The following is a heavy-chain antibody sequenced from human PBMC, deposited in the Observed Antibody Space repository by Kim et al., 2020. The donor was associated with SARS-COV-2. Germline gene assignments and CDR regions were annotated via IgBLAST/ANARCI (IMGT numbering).Heavy chain of an antibody. J-gene: IGHJ4*02. CDR2: INHSGSS. CDR1: AGSFSGYY. V-gene: IGHV4-34*01. CDR3: AKEGSTVSHFDY. D-gene: IGHD3-10*01. Sequence: SETLSLTCAVYAGSFSGYYWSWIRQSPGKGLEWIGEINHSGSSNYNPSLKSRVTISVDTSKNQFSLRLSSVTAADTAVYYCAKEGSTVSHFDYWAQGTLV.